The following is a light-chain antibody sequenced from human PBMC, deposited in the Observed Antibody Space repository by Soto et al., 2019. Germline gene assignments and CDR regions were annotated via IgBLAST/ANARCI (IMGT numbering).Light chain of an antibody. CDR2: HAS. CDR1: QTVATN. Sequence: EIVRTQSPATLSVSPGERGTLSCRASQTVATNLAWYQQKPGQAPRLLIYHASTRATGIPARFSGSGSGTEFTLTISSLQSEDFAVYYCQQYNQWPPWTFGQGSKAAIK. CDR3: QQYNQWPPWT. J-gene: IGKJ1*01. V-gene: IGKV3D-15*01.